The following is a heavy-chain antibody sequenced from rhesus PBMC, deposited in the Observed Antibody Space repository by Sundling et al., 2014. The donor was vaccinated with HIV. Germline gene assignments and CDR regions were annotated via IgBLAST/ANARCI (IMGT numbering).Heavy chain of an antibody. V-gene: IGHV3-8*01. CDR2: INTGGGST. D-gene: IGHD2-27*01. CDR3: AKDMFQPLLSIGLRY. Sequence: EVQLVESGGGLVQPGGSLRLSCTGSGFTFSSYYMYWVRQAPGKGLEWVSAINTGGGSTWYTDSVKGRFTISKENAKNTLYLQMDSLRAEDTAVYYCAKDMFQPLLSIGLRYWGQGVLVTVSS. J-gene: IGHJ4*01. CDR1: GFTFSSYY.